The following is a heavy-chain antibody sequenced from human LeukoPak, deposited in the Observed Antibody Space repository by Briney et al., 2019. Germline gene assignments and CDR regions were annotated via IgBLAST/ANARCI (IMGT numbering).Heavy chain of an antibody. CDR1: GFTVSSNY. D-gene: IGHD5-18*01. CDR3: ATRSRDTAMEIAVDY. J-gene: IGHJ4*02. V-gene: IGHV3-53*01. CDR2: IYSGGST. Sequence: GGSLRLSCAASGFTVSSNYMSWVRQAPGKGLEWVSVIYSGGSTYYADSVKGRFTISRDNSKNTLYLQMNSLRAGDTAVYYCATRSRDTAMEIAVDYWGQGTLVTVSS.